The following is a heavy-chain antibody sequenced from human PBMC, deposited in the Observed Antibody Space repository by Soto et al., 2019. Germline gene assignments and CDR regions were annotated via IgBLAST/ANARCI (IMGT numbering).Heavy chain of an antibody. V-gene: IGHV4-4*02. CDR2: IFESGAT. Sequence: QGQLQESGPGLVKPSGTLSLTCAVSGGSISSSSWWTWVRQSPGKGLEWIGEIFESGATNYNPSLKSRLTMSVDKSKNQFSLNLRSLTAADTAVYFCTTSHAGELNNWGQGTLVTVSS. CDR1: GGSISSSSW. CDR3: TTSHAGELNN. J-gene: IGHJ4*02. D-gene: IGHD1-7*01.